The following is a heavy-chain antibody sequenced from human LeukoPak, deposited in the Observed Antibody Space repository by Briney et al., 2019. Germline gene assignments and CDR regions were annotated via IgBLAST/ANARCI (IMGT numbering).Heavy chain of an antibody. V-gene: IGHV3-30*18. D-gene: IGHD3-10*01. J-gene: IGHJ4*02. Sequence: GGSLRLSCAASGFTFSSYGMRWVRQAPGKGLEWVAVISYDGSNKYYADSVKGRFTISRENSKNTLYMQMNSLRAEDTAVYYCAKGAHYLTKRYHASFDYWGQGTLVTVSS. CDR3: AKGAHYLTKRYHASFDY. CDR2: ISYDGSNK. CDR1: GFTFSSYG.